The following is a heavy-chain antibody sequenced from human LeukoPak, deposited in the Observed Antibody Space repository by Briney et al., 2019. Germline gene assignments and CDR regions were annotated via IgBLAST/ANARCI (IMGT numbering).Heavy chain of an antibody. CDR3: ARGCQSSYY. CDR1: GGSISSGNYF. D-gene: IGHD2-2*01. CDR2: VHSNG. J-gene: IGHJ4*02. V-gene: IGHV4-61*02. Sequence: SETLSLTCSVSGGSISSGNYFWDWIRQPAGKGLEWIGRVHSNGNTNFTNYNPSLKSRVNISIDTSKNQVSLKLTSVTAADTDIYYCARGCQSSYYWGTGTVVTVSS.